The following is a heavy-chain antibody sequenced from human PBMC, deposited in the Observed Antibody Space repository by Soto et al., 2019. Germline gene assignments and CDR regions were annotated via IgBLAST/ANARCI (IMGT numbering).Heavy chain of an antibody. V-gene: IGHV3-9*01. CDR1: GFTFDDYA. D-gene: IGHD3-16*01. Sequence: GGSLRLSCAASGFTFDDYAMYWVRQVPGKGLEWVSVISWNSGRIGYADFVKGRFTISRDNAKNSLYLQMNSLRPEDTALYYCTKARLWGGDGYNSYYYNAMDVWGQGTTVTVSS. CDR2: ISWNSGRI. J-gene: IGHJ6*02. CDR3: TKARLWGGDGYNSYYYNAMDV.